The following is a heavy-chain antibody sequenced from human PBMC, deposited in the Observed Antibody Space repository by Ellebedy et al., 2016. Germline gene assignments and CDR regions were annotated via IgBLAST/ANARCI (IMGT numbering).Heavy chain of an antibody. V-gene: IGHV3-43*02. CDR2: ISGDGGST. D-gene: IGHD3-16*02. J-gene: IGHJ4*02. Sequence: GESLKISCAASGFTFDDYAMHWVRQAPGKGLEWVSLISGDGGSTYYADSMKGRFTISRDNSKNSLYLQMNSLRTEDTALYYCAKGSLVESQQLSYYYFDYWGQGTLVTVSS. CDR3: AKGSLVESQQLSYYYFDY. CDR1: GFTFDDYA.